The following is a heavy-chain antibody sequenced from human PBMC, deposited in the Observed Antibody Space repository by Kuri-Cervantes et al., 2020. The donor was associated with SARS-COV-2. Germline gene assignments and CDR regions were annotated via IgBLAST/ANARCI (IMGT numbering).Heavy chain of an antibody. CDR3: ARQYYDILTGYYLYGMDV. Sequence: GESLKISCAASGFTFSSYSMNWVRQAPGKGLEWVSYISSSSSTTYYADSVKGRFTISRDNAKNSPYLQMNSLRDEDAAVYYCARQYYDILTGYYLYGMDVWGHGTTVTVSS. D-gene: IGHD3-9*01. CDR2: ISSSSSTT. CDR1: GFTFSSYS. V-gene: IGHV3-48*02. J-gene: IGHJ6*02.